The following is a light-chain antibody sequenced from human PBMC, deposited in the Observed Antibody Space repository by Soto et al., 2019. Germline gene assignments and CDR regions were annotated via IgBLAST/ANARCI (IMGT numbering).Light chain of an antibody. V-gene: IGKV3-20*01. Sequence: EIVLTQSPGTLSLSPGERATLSCRASQSLSSNYLAWYQQKPGLAPRLLIYGASSRATGIPDRFSGSASGTDFTLSITRLEPEDFAVYYCQQYASSPLTFGGGTKVEIK. CDR1: QSLSSNY. CDR2: GAS. J-gene: IGKJ4*01. CDR3: QQYASSPLT.